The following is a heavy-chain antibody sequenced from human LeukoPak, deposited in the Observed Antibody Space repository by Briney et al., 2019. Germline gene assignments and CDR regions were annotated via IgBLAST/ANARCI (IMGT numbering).Heavy chain of an antibody. Sequence: GASVKVSCKASGYTFTGYYMHWVRQAPGQGLEWMGWINPNSGGTNYAQKLQGRVTMTTDTSTSTAYMELRSLRSDDTAVYYCAREIWGSQYYYYYYMDVWGKGTTVTISS. J-gene: IGHJ6*03. V-gene: IGHV1-2*02. D-gene: IGHD3-16*01. CDR3: AREIWGSQYYYYYYMDV. CDR1: GYTFTGYY. CDR2: INPNSGGT.